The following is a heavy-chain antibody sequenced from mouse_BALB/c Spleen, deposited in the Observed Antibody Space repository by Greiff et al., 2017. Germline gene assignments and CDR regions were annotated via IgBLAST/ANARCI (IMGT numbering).Heavy chain of an antibody. J-gene: IGHJ2*01. CDR2: ISSGSSTI. CDR3: ARRAIYYYGSSHFDY. D-gene: IGHD1-1*01. CDR1: GFTFSSFG. Sequence: EVQRVESGGGLVQPGGSRKLSCAASGFTFSSFGMHWVRQAPEKGLEWVAYISSGSSTIYYADTVKGRFTISRDNAKNTLYLQMSSLKSEDTAMYYCARRAIYYYGSSHFDYWGQGTTLTVSS. V-gene: IGHV5-17*03.